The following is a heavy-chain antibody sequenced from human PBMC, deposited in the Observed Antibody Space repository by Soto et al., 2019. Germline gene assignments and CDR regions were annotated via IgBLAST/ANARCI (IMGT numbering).Heavy chain of an antibody. CDR3: ARQWLGSTPDPFDV. CDR2: ISYDGSNK. J-gene: IGHJ3*01. CDR1: EFTFSSYA. Sequence: GGSLRLSCAASEFTFSSYAMHWVRQAPGKGLEWVALISYDGSNKYYADSVKGRFAISRDNSKNTLCLQMNSLGAADTSVYYCARQWLGSTPDPFDVWGQGTMVTVSS. V-gene: IGHV3-30*09. D-gene: IGHD6-19*01.